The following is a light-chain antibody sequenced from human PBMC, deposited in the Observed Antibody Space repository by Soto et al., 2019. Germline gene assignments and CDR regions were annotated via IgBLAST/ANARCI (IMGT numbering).Light chain of an antibody. CDR2: DVS. J-gene: IGLJ2*01. CDR3: SSYAGSDNMI. CDR1: SSDVGGYEH. V-gene: IGLV2-8*01. Sequence: QSALTQPPSASGSPVQAVTLSCTGSSSDVGGYEHVSWYQQHPGRVPKPLIYDVSKRLSGVPDRFSGSKSGNTASLTVSGLQAEDEADYYCSSYAGSDNMIFGGGTKLTVL.